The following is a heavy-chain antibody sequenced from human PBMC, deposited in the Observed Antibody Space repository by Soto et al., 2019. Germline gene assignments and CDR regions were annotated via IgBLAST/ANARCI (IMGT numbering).Heavy chain of an antibody. V-gene: IGHV3-74*01. CDR3: ARDRGWSLFDY. CDR2: TNSDGSDT. D-gene: IGHD6-19*01. CDR1: GFTFSSYW. J-gene: IGHJ4*02. Sequence: EVQLVESGGGLVQPGGSLRLSCEASGFTFSSYWMYWVRQAPGKGLVWVSRTNSDGSDTSYADSVKGRFTISRDNAKDTLYLQMNSLRAGDTAVYYCARDRGWSLFDYWGQGTLVTVSS.